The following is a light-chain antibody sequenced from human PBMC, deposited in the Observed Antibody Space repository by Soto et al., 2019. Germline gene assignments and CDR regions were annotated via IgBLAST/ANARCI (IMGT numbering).Light chain of an antibody. CDR3: QQYGSSPWT. J-gene: IGKJ1*01. V-gene: IGKV3-20*01. CDR2: GAS. CDR1: QSVSNNY. Sequence: EIVLTQSPGTLSLSPGERATLSCRASQSVSNNYLAWYQQRPGQAPRLLIFGASRRATGIPDRFSGSGYGTDFTLTISRLEPEDSAVYYCQQYGSSPWTFGHGTKVDIK.